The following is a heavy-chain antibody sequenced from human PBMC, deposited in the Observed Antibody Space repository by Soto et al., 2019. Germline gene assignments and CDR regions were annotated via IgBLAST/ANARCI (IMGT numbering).Heavy chain of an antibody. V-gene: IGHV1-69*13. Sequence: SVKVSCKASGGTFSSYAINWVRQAPGQGLEWMGGIIPIFGTANYAQKFQGRVTITADESTSTAYMELSSLRSEDTAVYYRASPGMTRGKRAFDIWGQGTMVTVSS. CDR3: ASPGMTRGKRAFDI. CDR2: IIPIFGTA. J-gene: IGHJ3*02. D-gene: IGHD6-13*01. CDR1: GGTFSSYA.